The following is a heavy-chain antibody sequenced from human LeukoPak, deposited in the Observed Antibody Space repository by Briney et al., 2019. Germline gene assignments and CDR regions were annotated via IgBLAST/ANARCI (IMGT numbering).Heavy chain of an antibody. J-gene: IGHJ4*02. Sequence: GGSLRLSCAASGFTFNNYWMHWVRQAPGKGLVWVSRINSDGSTTNYADSVKGRYTISRDNAKNTLYLQMNSLRAEDTAVYYCASGSSGWYGEIWGQGTLVTVSS. D-gene: IGHD6-19*01. CDR1: GFTFNNYW. CDR3: ASGSSGWYGEI. V-gene: IGHV3-74*01. CDR2: INSDGSTT.